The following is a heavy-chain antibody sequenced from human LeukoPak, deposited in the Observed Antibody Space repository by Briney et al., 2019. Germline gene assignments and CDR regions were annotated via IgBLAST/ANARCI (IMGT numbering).Heavy chain of an antibody. V-gene: IGHV1-69*06. CDR2: IIPIFGTA. CDR3: ASGDYPGGY. J-gene: IGHJ4*02. D-gene: IGHD4-17*01. Sequence: SVKVSCKASGGTFSSYAISWVRQAPGQGLEWMGGIIPIFGTANYAQEFQGRVTITADKSTSTAYVELSSLRSEDTAVYYCASGDYPGGYWGQGTLVTVSS. CDR1: GGTFSSYA.